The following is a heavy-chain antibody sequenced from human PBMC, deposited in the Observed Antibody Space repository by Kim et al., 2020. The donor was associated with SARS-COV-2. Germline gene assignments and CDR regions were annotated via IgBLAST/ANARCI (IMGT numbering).Heavy chain of an antibody. CDR1: GFTFSSYA. J-gene: IGHJ6*02. CDR2: ISGSGGST. V-gene: IGHV3-23*01. CDR3: AKDLGLLWFGELSPPGYYYGMDV. Sequence: GGSLRLSCAASGFTFSSYAMRWVRQAPGKGREWVSGISGSGGSTYYADSVKGRFTISRDNSKNTLYLQMNSLRAEDTAVYYCAKDLGLLWFGELSPPGYYYGMDVWGQGTTVTVSS. D-gene: IGHD3-10*01.